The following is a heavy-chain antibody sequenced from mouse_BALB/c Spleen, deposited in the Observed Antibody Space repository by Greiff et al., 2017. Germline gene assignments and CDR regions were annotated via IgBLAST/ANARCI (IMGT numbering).Heavy chain of an antibody. Sequence: EVKVEESGGGLVQPGGSMKLSCVASGFTFSNYWMNWVRQSPEKGLEWVAEIRLKSNNYATHYAESVKGRFTISRDDSKSSVYLQMNNLRAEDTGIYYCTRNYYGGAMDYWGQGTSVTVSS. D-gene: IGHD1-1*01. V-gene: IGHV6-6*02. J-gene: IGHJ4*01. CDR2: IRLKSNNYAT. CDR3: TRNYYGGAMDY. CDR1: GFTFSNYW.